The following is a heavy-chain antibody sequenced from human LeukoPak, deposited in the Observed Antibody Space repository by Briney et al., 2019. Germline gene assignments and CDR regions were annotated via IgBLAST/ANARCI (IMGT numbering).Heavy chain of an antibody. J-gene: IGHJ4*02. CDR3: ARVVEGTSMIDY. CDR1: GDTFSRYA. CDR2: ISYDGSNK. V-gene: IGHV3-30*16. D-gene: IGHD5-18*01. Sequence: SCKASGDTFSRYAISWVRQAPGQGLEWVAVISYDGSNKYYADSVKARFTISRDNSKNTLYLQMNSLSADDTAVYYCARVVEGTSMIDYWGQGTLVTVSS.